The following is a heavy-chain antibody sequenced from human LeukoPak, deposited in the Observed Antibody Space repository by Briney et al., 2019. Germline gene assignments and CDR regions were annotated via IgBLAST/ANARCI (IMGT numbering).Heavy chain of an antibody. CDR2: FSHTGSP. J-gene: IGHJ4*02. Sequence: NPSETLSLTCAISGASFSGYSWTWIRQPPGKGLEWIGEFSHTGSPIYNPSLKSRVNISIDTSKNQFSLRLTSVTAADTAVYYCGRRGSLARSFFDYWGQGTLVTVSS. CDR3: GRRGSLARSFFDY. V-gene: IGHV4-34*01. CDR1: GASFSGYS. D-gene: IGHD3-16*01.